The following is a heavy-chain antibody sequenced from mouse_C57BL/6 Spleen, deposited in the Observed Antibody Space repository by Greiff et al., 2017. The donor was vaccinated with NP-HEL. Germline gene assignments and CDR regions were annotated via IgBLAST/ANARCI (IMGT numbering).Heavy chain of an antibody. CDR3: ARRLYSNFYYFDY. CDR2: IHPNSGST. V-gene: IGHV1-64*01. Sequence: VQLQQSGAELVKPGASVKLSCKASGYTFTSYWMHWVKQRPGQGLEWIGMIHPNSGSTNYNEKFKSKATLTVDKSSSTAYMQLSSLTSEDSAVYYCARRLYSNFYYFDYWGQGTTLTVSS. J-gene: IGHJ2*01. D-gene: IGHD2-5*01. CDR1: GYTFTSYW.